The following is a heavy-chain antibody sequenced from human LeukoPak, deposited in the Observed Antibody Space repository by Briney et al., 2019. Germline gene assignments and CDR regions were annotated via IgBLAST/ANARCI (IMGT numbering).Heavy chain of an antibody. CDR1: GFTFSSSD. J-gene: IGHJ4*02. CDR2: ISTTGTI. CDR3: ARHYDDNGGPPAY. D-gene: IGHD4-17*01. V-gene: IGHV3-48*02. Sequence: GWSLTLSCAASGFTFSSSDMTWVRPAPGKGLEWLSYISTTGTIYYADSVKGRFTISRDNAKNSLYLQINALRDEDTAVYYCARHYDDNGGPPAYWGRGTLVTVSS.